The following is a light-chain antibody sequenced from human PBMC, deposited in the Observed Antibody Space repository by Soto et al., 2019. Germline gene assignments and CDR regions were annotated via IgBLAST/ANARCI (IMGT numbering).Light chain of an antibody. J-gene: IGKJ4*01. CDR3: RQYGRSLGFA. CDR1: QSISSY. Sequence: LLTQSPATLSVSPGQRVTLSCRASQSISSYLAWYQQRPGQPSRLLIYDASNRATGIPARFSGSGSGTDFTLTISRLEPEDFAVYYCRQYGRSLGFALGGGTKVDIK. CDR2: DAS. V-gene: IGKV3-11*01.